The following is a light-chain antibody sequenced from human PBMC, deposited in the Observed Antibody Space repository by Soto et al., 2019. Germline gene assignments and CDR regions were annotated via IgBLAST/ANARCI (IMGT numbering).Light chain of an antibody. Sequence: DIQMTQSPSTLSASVGDRVTITCRASQSISSWLAWYQQKPGKAPNLLIYKASSLESGVPSRFGGSGSGTEFTLTISSLQPDDFATYYGQQYNSYPLTFGGGTKVEIK. J-gene: IGKJ4*01. CDR3: QQYNSYPLT. V-gene: IGKV1-5*03. CDR1: QSISSW. CDR2: KAS.